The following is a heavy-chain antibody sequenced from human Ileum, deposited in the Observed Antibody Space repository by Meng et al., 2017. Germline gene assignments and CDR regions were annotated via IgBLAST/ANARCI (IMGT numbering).Heavy chain of an antibody. D-gene: IGHD4-23*01. CDR2: ISHSGST. Sequence: QGQLQESGQGLVKPSGALSLTCAVSSGSITSDTYWSWVRLPPGKGLEWIGQISHSGSTFYNPSLKSRVTMSVDKSKSQFSLMLTSVTAADTAVYYCARHGGYYQGFWGQGTLVTVSS. V-gene: IGHV4-4*02. CDR1: SGSITSDTY. CDR3: ARHGGYYQGF. J-gene: IGHJ4*02.